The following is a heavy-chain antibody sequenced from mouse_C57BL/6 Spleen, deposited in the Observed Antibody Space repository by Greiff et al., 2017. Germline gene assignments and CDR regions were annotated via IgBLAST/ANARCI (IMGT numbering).Heavy chain of an antibody. J-gene: IGHJ3*01. CDR2: IDPEDGDT. Sequence: EVQLQQSGAELVRPGASVKLSCTASGFNIKDYYMHWVKQRPEQGLEWIGRIDPEDGDTEYAPKFQGKATMTADTSSNTAYLQLSSLTSEDTAVYYCTTAHYYGSSPSFAYWGQGTLVTVSA. CDR3: TTAHYYGSSPSFAY. CDR1: GFNIKDYY. V-gene: IGHV14-1*01. D-gene: IGHD1-1*01.